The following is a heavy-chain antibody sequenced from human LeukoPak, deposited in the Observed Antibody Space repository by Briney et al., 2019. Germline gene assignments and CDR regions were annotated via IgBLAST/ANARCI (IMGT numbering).Heavy chain of an antibody. J-gene: IGHJ3*02. D-gene: IGHD6-19*01. CDR3: ARDIVLIAVAVRGSFDI. V-gene: IGHV3-7*03. CDR2: IKQDGSEK. Sequence: SGGSMRLSCAASGFTFSSYWMSWVRQAPGKGLEWVANIKQDGSEKYYVDSVKGRFTISRDNAKNSLYLQMNSLRAEDTALYYCARDIVLIAVAVRGSFDIWGQGTMATVSS. CDR1: GFTFSSYW.